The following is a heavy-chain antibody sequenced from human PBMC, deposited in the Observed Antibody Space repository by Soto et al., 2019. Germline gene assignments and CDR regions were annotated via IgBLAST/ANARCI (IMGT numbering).Heavy chain of an antibody. Sequence: PSETLSLTCTVSGGSIISGDYYWSWIRQPPGTGLEWIGEINHSGSTNYNPSLKSRVTISVDTSKNQFSLKLSSVTAADTAVYYCARERDTTGTTLFDYWGQGTLVTVSS. CDR2: INHSGST. V-gene: IGHV4-61*08. CDR3: ARERDTTGTTLFDY. J-gene: IGHJ4*02. D-gene: IGHD1-1*01. CDR1: GGSIISGDYY.